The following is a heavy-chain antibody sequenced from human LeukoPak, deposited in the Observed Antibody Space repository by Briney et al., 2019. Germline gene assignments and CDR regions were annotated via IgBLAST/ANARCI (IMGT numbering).Heavy chain of an antibody. D-gene: IGHD3-10*01. CDR3: ARAYSSGSYFSRYYYYGMDV. CDR2: INHSGST. Sequence: SETLSLTCAVYGESFSGYYWSWIRQPPGKGLEWIGEINHSGSTNYNPSLKSRVTISVDTSKNQFSLKLSSVTAADTAVYYCARAYSSGSYFSRYYYYGMDVWGQGTTVTVSS. J-gene: IGHJ6*02. CDR1: GESFSGYY. V-gene: IGHV4-34*01.